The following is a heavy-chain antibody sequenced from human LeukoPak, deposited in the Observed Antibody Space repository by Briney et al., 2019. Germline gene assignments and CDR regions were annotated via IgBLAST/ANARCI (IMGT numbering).Heavy chain of an antibody. Sequence: ASVKVSCKASGYTFTGYYMHWVRQAPGQGLEWMGWISPNSGGTNYAQKFQGWVTMTRDTSISTAYMELSRLRSDDTAVYYCARDLGAAAVYGMDVWGKGTTVTASS. CDR1: GYTFTGYY. J-gene: IGHJ6*04. CDR2: ISPNSGGT. CDR3: ARDLGAAAVYGMDV. V-gene: IGHV1-2*04. D-gene: IGHD6-13*01.